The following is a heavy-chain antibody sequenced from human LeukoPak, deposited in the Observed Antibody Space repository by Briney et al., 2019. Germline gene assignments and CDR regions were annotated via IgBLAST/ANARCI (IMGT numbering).Heavy chain of an antibody. J-gene: IGHJ5*02. CDR2: ISRSGGST. CDR1: GFTFSSYS. V-gene: IGHV3-23*01. Sequence: GGSLRLSCAASGFTFSSYSMSWVREAPGKGREWVSAISRSGGSTYYAGSVSGRFTISRDKCTNTLYLQMNSLRAEETDVYYCGKALGYCSSPSCYQSWFDQWGEGPVVPVPS. CDR3: GKALGYCSSPSCYQSWFDQ. D-gene: IGHD2-2*01.